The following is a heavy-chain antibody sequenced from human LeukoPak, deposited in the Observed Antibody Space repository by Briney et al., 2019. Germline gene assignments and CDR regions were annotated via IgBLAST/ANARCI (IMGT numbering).Heavy chain of an antibody. J-gene: IGHJ4*02. CDR2: IYSGGST. CDR3: ARAYGFDSYNFDY. D-gene: IGHD5-12*01. V-gene: IGHV3-53*01. Sequence: GGSWRPSCAASGLTVSSNYMSWVRQAPGKGLEWASVIYSGGSTYYVDSVKALFTITRHNSKNTLYLQMNSLRAEDTSVYYCARAYGFDSYNFDYWGQGTLVTVSS. CDR1: GLTVSSNY.